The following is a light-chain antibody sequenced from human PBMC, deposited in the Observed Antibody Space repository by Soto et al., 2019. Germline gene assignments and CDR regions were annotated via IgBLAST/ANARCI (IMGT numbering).Light chain of an antibody. V-gene: IGKV1-5*03. J-gene: IGKJ4*01. CDR1: QTVSSW. Sequence: DIQMTQSPSTLSASVGDRVTITCRASQTVSSWLAWYQQKPGKAPKVLIYKASILDSGVPSRFSGSGSGTEFTLTISSLQPDDFATYYCRQYLGYPLTFGGGTKVELK. CDR3: RQYLGYPLT. CDR2: KAS.